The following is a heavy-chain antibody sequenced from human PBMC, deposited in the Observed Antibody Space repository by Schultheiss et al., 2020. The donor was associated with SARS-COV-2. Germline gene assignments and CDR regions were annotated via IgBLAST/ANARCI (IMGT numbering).Heavy chain of an antibody. CDR2: VYYSGST. V-gene: IGHV4-59*08. CDR1: GGSLFSYH. J-gene: IGHJ4*02. D-gene: IGHD6-13*01. Sequence: SETLSLTCTVSGGSLFSYHWSWIRQPPGKGLEWIGYVYYSGSTNYNPSLKSRVNISLDTSKNQFSLKLSSVTAADTAVYYCARSLAAAGPYYWGQGTLVTVSS. CDR3: ARSLAAAGPYY.